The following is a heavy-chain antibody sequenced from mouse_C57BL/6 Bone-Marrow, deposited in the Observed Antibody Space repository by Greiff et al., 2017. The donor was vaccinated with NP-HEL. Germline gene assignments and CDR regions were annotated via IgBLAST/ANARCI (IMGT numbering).Heavy chain of an antibody. CDR3: AKRPMITKDYAMDY. D-gene: IGHD2-4*01. J-gene: IGHJ4*01. Sequence: EVKLMESGGDLVKPGGSLKLSCAASGFTFSSYGMSWVRQTPDKRLEWVATISSGGSYTYYLDSVKGRFTISRDNAKNTLYLQMSSLKSEDTAMYYCAKRPMITKDYAMDYWGQGTSVTVSS. V-gene: IGHV5-6*02. CDR1: GFTFSSYG. CDR2: ISSGGSYT.